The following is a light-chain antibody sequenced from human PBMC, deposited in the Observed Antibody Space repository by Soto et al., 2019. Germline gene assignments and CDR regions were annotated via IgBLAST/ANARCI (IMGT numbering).Light chain of an antibody. CDR1: SSNIGAGYD. V-gene: IGLV1-40*01. CDR2: GNS. Sequence: QPVLTQPTSVSGAPGQRVTISCTGSSSNIGAGYDVHWYQQLPGTAPKVLIYGNSNRPSGLPDRFSGSKSGTSASLAITGLQAEDEADYYCQSYDSSLSGWVFGGGTKVTVL. J-gene: IGLJ3*02. CDR3: QSYDSSLSGWV.